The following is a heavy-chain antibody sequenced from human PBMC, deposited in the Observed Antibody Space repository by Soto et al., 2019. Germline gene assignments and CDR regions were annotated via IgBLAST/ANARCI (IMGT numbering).Heavy chain of an antibody. CDR3: ARDNWNSDFDY. CDR2: ISGSSSSI. CDR1: GFTFRSYT. V-gene: IGHV3-48*01. D-gene: IGHD1-7*01. Sequence: GGSLILSCGASGFTFRSYTMNWVSQAPGKGLEWVSYISGSSSSIYYADSVKGRFTISRDNAKNSLYLQMNSLRAEDTAVYYCARDNWNSDFDYWGQGTLVTVSS. J-gene: IGHJ4*02.